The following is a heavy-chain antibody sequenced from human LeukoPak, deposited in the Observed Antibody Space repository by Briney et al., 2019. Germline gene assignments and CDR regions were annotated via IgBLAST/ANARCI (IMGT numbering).Heavy chain of an antibody. D-gene: IGHD6-13*01. Sequence: ASVKVSCKVSGYTFTDYYMHWVQQAPGKGLEWMGLVDPEDGETIYAEKFQGRVTITADTSTDTAYKELSSLRSEDTAVYYCATASAAAVQSRYFDFWGQGTLVTVSS. V-gene: IGHV1-69-2*01. CDR2: VDPEDGET. CDR3: ATASAAAVQSRYFDF. J-gene: IGHJ4*02. CDR1: GYTFTDYY.